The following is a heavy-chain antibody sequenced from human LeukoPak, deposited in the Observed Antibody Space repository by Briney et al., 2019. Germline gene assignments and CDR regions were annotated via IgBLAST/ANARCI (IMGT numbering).Heavy chain of an antibody. V-gene: IGHV1-69*05. CDR1: GGTFSIYA. D-gene: IGHD3-10*01. CDR3: ARAVNYYGSGELLSYYYYMDV. Sequence: SVKVSCKASGGTFSIYAISWVRQAPGQGLEWMGGIIPIFGTANYAQKFQGRVTITTDESTSTAYMELSSLRSEDTAVYYCARAVNYYGSGELLSYYYYMDVWGKGTTVTVSS. CDR2: IIPIFGTA. J-gene: IGHJ6*03.